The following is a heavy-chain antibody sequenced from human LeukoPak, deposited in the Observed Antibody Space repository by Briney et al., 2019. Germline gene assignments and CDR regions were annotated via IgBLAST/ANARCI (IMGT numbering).Heavy chain of an antibody. V-gene: IGHV6-1*01. Sequence: SQTLSLTCAISGDSVPSNSAAWNWIRQSPSRGLEWLGRTYYRSKWYNDYAVSVKSRITINPDTSKNQFSLQLNSVSPEDTAVYYCAREVDSHGTLFYYGMDVWGQGTPVTVSS. J-gene: IGHJ6*02. CDR1: GDSVPSNSAA. CDR2: TYYRSKWYN. D-gene: IGHD6-13*01. CDR3: AREVDSHGTLFYYGMDV.